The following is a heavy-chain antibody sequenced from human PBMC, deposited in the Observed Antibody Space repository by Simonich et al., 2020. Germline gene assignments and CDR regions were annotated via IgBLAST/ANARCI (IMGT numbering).Heavy chain of an antibody. Sequence: QVQLQQWGAGLLKPSETLSLTCAVYGGSFSGYYWSWIRQPPGKGLEWIGEINHSGSTNYNPSPKSRVTISVDTSKNQFSLKLSSVTAADTAVYYCARRANWNWYFDLWGRGTLVTVSS. V-gene: IGHV4-34*01. CDR1: GGSFSGYY. D-gene: IGHD1-1*01. CDR2: INHSGST. CDR3: ARRANWNWYFDL. J-gene: IGHJ2*01.